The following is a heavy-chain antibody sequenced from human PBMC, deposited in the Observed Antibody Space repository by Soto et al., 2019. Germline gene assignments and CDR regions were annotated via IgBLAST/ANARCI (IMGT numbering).Heavy chain of an antibody. Sequence: QVQLVQSGAEVKKPGSSVKVSCKTSGGPFNNHAINWVRQAPGQGLEWVGLVIPTLATADYAQEFQGRVTMTADEVTNTAYMEASSLRSDGTGVYYCPSDCGEIEAFVISGQRTVVTVSA. CDR1: GGPFNNHA. CDR2: VIPTLATA. D-gene: IGHD4-17*01. V-gene: IGHV1-69*01. CDR3: PSDCGEIEAFVI. J-gene: IGHJ3*02.